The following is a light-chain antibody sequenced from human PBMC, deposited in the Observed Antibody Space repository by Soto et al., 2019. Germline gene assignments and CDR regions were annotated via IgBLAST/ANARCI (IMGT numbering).Light chain of an antibody. J-gene: IGLJ2*01. Sequence: QSVLTQPPSVSGAPGQRVTISCTGSNSNIGADYAVHWYQHLPGTAPKLLLTGDTSRPSGVPDRFSGSKSGASASLAITDLQAEDEADYYCCSYAGSYTLVFGGGTKLTVL. V-gene: IGLV1-40*01. CDR2: GDT. CDR3: CSYAGSYTLV. CDR1: NSNIGADYA.